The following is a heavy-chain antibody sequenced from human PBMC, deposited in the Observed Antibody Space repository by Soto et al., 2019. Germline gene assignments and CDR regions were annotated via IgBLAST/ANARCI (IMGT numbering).Heavy chain of an antibody. CDR2: ISYDGSNK. V-gene: IGHV3-30*18. D-gene: IGHD2-15*01. CDR1: GFTFRSYG. CDR3: AKDPLLGAFDI. Sequence: AGGSLRLSCAASGFTFRSYGMHWVRQAPGKGLEWVAVISYDGSNKYYADSVKGRFTISRDNSKNTLYLQMNSLRAEDTAVYYCAKDPLLGAFDIWGQGTMVTVSS. J-gene: IGHJ3*02.